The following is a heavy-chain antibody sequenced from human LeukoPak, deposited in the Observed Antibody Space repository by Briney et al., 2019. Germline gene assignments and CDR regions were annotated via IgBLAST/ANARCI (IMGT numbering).Heavy chain of an antibody. CDR3: ARLDDYGDYFDY. CDR2: IYYSGST. V-gene: IGHV4-59*08. CDR1: GGSISSYY. D-gene: IGHD4-17*01. J-gene: IGHJ4*02. Sequence: SETLSLTCTVSGGSISSYYWSWIRHPPGKGLEWTGYIYYSGSTNYNPSLKSRVTISVDTSKNQFSLKLSSVTAADTAVYYCARLDDYGDYFDYWGQGTLVTVSS.